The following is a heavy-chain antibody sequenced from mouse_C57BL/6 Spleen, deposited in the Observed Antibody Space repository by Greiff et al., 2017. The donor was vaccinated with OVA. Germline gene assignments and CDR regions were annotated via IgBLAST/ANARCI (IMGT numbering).Heavy chain of an antibody. CDR1: GYTFTSYW. D-gene: IGHD2-3*01. V-gene: IGHV1-52*01. CDR2: IDPSDSET. CDR3: ARDDGYYGYFDY. J-gene: IGHJ2*01. Sequence: QVQLKQPGAELVRPGSSVKLSCKASGYTFTSYWMHWVKQRPIQGLEWIGNIDPSDSETHYNQKFKDKATLTVDKSSSTAYMQLSSLTSEDSAVYYCARDDGYYGYFDYWGQGTTLTVSS.